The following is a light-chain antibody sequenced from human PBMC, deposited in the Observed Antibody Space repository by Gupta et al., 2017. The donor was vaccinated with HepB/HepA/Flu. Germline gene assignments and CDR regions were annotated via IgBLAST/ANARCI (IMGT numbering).Light chain of an antibody. CDR3: AVWDDRLNGVV. J-gene: IGLJ3*02. Sequence: QSELTHPPSTSGTPGQRVAIPCSGSSSNIGSTTVNWFKQFPGSAPKLLVYDNNQRPSGVPDRISGSKSGTSASLAISGLQSDDEADCCCAVWDDRLNGVVFGGGTRLTVL. CDR1: SSNIGSTT. CDR2: DNN. V-gene: IGLV1-44*01.